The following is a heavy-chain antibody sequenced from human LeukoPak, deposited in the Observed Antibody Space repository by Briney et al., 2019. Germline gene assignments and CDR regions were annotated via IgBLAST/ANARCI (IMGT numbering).Heavy chain of an antibody. D-gene: IGHD3-10*01. J-gene: IGHJ6*03. CDR1: GGSSSGYY. V-gene: IGHV4-34*01. Sequence: SETLSLTCAVYGGSSSGYYWSWIRQPPGKGLEWIGEINHSGSTNYNPSLKSRVTISVDTSKNQFSLKLSSVTAADTAVYYCARAFGRSAPAGYYYYMDVWGKGTTVTVSS. CDR2: INHSGST. CDR3: ARAFGRSAPAGYYYYMDV.